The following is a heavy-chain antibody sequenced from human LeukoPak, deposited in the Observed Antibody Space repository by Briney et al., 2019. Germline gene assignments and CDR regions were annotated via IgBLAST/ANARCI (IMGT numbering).Heavy chain of an antibody. CDR1: GDSINSYY. CDR2: IYCSGST. V-gene: IGHV4-59*08. J-gene: IGHJ4*02. D-gene: IGHD5-18*01. Sequence: SETLSLTCTVSGDSINSYYWSWIRQPPGKGLEWIGYIYCSGSTKYNPSIKSRVTISVDTSKNQFSLKLSSVTAADTAVYYCARSLRGYRFATDYWGQGTLVTVSS. CDR3: ARSLRGYRFATDY.